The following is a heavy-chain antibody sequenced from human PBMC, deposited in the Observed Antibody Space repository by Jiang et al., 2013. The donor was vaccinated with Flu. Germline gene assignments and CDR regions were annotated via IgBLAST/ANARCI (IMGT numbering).Heavy chain of an antibody. D-gene: IGHD6-6*01. V-gene: IGHV3-21*01. J-gene: IGHJ4*02. Sequence: SYSMNWVRQAPGRGVEWVSSISSSSYIYYADSVKGRFTISRDNAKNSLYLQMNSLRAEGTAVYYCAEIAARDYWGQGTLVTVSS. CDR2: ISSSSYI. CDR1: SYS. CDR3: AEIAARDY.